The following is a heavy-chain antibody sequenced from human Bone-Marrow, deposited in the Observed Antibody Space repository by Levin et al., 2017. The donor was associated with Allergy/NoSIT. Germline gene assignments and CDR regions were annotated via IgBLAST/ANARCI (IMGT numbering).Heavy chain of an antibody. CDR1: GGTFINYD. Sequence: SVKVSCKASGGTFINYDINWVRQAPGQGLDWMGGIITMFGTPNYAQKFQDRVTITADTSTSTAYLELSSLRSEDTAVYYCAGEGAARPQFGMIDWGQGTRVTVSS. D-gene: IGHD6-6*01. V-gene: IGHV1-69*06. CDR3: AGEGAARPQFGMID. J-gene: IGHJ6*02. CDR2: IITMFGTP.